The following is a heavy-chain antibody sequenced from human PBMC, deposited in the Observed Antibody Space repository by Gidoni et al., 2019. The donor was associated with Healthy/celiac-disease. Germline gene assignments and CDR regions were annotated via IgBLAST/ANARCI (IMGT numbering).Heavy chain of an antibody. V-gene: IGHV1-69*04. CDR1: GGTFSSYA. Sequence: QVQLVQSGAEVKKPGSSVKVSCKASGGTFSSYAISWVRQAPGQGLEWMGRIIPILGIANYPQKFQGRVTITADKSTSTAYRELSSLRSEDTAVYYCARDNWTPRDVYYYGSGNIVNWFDPWGQGTLVTVSS. CDR3: ARDNWTPRDVYYYGSGNIVNWFDP. D-gene: IGHD3-10*01. CDR2: IIPILGIA. J-gene: IGHJ5*02.